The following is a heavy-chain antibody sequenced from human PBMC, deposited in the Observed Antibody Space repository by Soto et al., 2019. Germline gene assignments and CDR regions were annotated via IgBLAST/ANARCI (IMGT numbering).Heavy chain of an antibody. J-gene: IGHJ6*02. V-gene: IGHV3-7*03. CDR3: ATEPGLVVVAETPIIYSGNDA. CDR1: GFPFSSCW. D-gene: IGHD2-15*01. Sequence: GGSLRLSCAASGFPFSSCWMAWVRQAQGKGLEWVANINPDGRGKYYVDSVKGRFTISRDNARNSLYLEMNSLRAEGTAVYYCATEPGLVVVAETPIIYSGNDAWGQGTTVTV. CDR2: INPDGRGK.